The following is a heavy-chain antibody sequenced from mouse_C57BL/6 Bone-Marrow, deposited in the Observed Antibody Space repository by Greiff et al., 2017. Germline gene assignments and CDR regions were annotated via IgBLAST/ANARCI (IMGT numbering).Heavy chain of an antibody. CDR3: ARSGDSPYYFDY. D-gene: IGHD3-3*01. V-gene: IGHV1-50*01. Sequence: VKLQQPGAELVKPGASVKLSCKASGYTFTSYWMQWVKQRPGQGLEWIGEIDPSDSYTNYNQKFKGKATLTVDTSSSTAYMQLSSLTSEDSAVYYCARSGDSPYYFDYWGQGTTLTVSS. CDR1: GYTFTSYW. CDR2: IDPSDSYT. J-gene: IGHJ2*01.